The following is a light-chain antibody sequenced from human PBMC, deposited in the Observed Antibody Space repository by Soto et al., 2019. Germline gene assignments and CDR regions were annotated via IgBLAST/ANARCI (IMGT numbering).Light chain of an antibody. CDR3: QRYNDFQYV. CDR1: QSISNW. CDR2: KAI. V-gene: IGKV1-5*03. Sequence: DIQMTQSPSTLSASVGDRVTITCRASQSISNWLAWYQQKPGKAPKLLIYKAINLQSGVPSRFSGSGSGTEFSRTISGLQPDDFATYYCQRYNDFQYVFGQGTKL. J-gene: IGKJ2*01.